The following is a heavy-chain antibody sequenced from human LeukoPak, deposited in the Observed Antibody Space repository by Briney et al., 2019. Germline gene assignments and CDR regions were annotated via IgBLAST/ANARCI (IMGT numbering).Heavy chain of an antibody. Sequence: GSLRLSCAASGFTFSSYWMHWVRQAPGKGLVWVSRINSDGSSISYADSVKGRFTISRDNAKNTLYLQMTSLRAEDTAVYYCARGSSYYYDSSGYLDYWGQGTLVTVSS. CDR1: GFTFSSYW. CDR2: INSDGSSI. CDR3: ARGSSYYYDSSGYLDY. V-gene: IGHV3-74*01. D-gene: IGHD3-22*01. J-gene: IGHJ4*02.